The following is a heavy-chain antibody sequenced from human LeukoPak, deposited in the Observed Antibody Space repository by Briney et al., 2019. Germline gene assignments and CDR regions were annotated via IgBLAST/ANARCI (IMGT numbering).Heavy chain of an antibody. CDR3: ARVRSAGGWGNDY. Sequence: ASVKVSCKASGYTFTGYYMHWVRQAPGQGLEWMGWINPNSGGTNYAQKFQGRVTMTRDTSISTAYMELSRLRSDDTAVFYCARVRSAGGWGNDYWGQGTLVTVSS. V-gene: IGHV1-2*02. CDR1: GYTFTGYY. J-gene: IGHJ4*02. D-gene: IGHD6-25*01. CDR2: INPNSGGT.